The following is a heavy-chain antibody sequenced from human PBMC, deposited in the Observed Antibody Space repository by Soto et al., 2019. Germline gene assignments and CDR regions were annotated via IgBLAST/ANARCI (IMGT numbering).Heavy chain of an antibody. CDR3: VRGGGGGTTWGYY. CDR1: GYTFRGYG. J-gene: IGHJ4*02. Sequence: EVQVVASGGGLVQPGGSLRLSCEGFGYTFRGYGMIWVRQAPGKGLECVSYISSDETIVNYADSVKGRFTISRDSAKKLMFSQMNRLGDGETAGYYCVRGGGGGTTWGYYWGQGAQVTVSS. V-gene: IGHV3-48*02. CDR2: ISSDETIV. D-gene: IGHD3-3*01.